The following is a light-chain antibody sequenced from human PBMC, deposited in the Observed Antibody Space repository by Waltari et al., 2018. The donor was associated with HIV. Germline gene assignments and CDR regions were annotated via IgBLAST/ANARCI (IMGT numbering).Light chain of an antibody. CDR3: TSYTSNDTLL. CDR2: EVI. J-gene: IGLJ2*01. V-gene: IGLV2-14*01. Sequence: HSALTQPASVSASPGQSITISCTGTSRAFGISNYVSWYQQHPGNVPKVIISEVISRPSGVSGRFSGSKSGNTASLTISGLQPEDEADYYCTSYTSNDTLLFGGGTKVTVL. CDR1: SRAFGISNY.